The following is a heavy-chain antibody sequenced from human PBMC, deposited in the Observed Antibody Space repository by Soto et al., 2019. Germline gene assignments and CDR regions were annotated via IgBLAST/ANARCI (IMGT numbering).Heavy chain of an antibody. V-gene: IGHV4-39*01. CDR2: IYYSGST. J-gene: IGHJ4*02. D-gene: IGHD4-17*01. Sequence: PSETLSLTCTVSGGSISSSSYYWGWIRQPPGKGLEWIGSIYYSGSTYYNPSLKSRVTISVDTSKNQFSLKLSSVTAADTAVYYCARPYGDYLTYYFAYWGQGTLVTVSS. CDR1: GGSISSSSYY. CDR3: ARPYGDYLTYYFAY.